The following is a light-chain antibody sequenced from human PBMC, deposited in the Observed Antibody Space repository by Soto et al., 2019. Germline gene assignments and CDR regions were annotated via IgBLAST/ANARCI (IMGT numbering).Light chain of an antibody. J-gene: IGKJ3*01. CDR2: KAS. V-gene: IGKV1-5*03. Sequence: DIQMTQSPSTLSASVGDRVTITCRASQSIYTSLAWYQQKPGKAPKLLISKASSLESGVPSRFSGTGSGTEITLTISSLQTADFATYYWQQYNTYPFTFGPGTKVDIK. CDR3: QQYNTYPFT. CDR1: QSIYTS.